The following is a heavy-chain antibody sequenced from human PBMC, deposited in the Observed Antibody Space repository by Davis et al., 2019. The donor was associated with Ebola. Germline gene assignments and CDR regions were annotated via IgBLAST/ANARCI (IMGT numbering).Heavy chain of an antibody. V-gene: IGHV3-23*01. CDR1: GFTFSSYA. Sequence: GGSLRLSCAASGFTFSSYAMSWVRQAPGKGLEWVSAISGSGGSPYYADSVKGRFTISRDNSKNTLYLQMNSLRAEDTAVYYCAKDGFYGDYFGDWGQGTLVTVSS. J-gene: IGHJ4*02. D-gene: IGHD4-17*01. CDR3: AKDGFYGDYFGD. CDR2: ISGSGGSP.